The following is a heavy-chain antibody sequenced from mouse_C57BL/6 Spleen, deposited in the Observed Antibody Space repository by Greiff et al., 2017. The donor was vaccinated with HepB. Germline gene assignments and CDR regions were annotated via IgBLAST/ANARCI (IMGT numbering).Heavy chain of an antibody. Sequence: QVQLKQPGAELVKPGASVKLSCKASGYTFTSYWMHWVKQRPGRGLEWIGRIDPNSGGTKYNEKFKSKATLTVDKPSSTAYMQLSSLTSEDSAVYYCASAVVARYYFDYWGQGTTLTVSS. D-gene: IGHD1-1*01. V-gene: IGHV1-72*01. J-gene: IGHJ2*01. CDR3: ASAVVARYYFDY. CDR1: GYTFTSYW. CDR2: IDPNSGGT.